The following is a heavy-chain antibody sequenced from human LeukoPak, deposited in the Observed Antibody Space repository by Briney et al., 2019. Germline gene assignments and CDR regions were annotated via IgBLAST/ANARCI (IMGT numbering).Heavy chain of an antibody. Sequence: ASVKVSCKASGYTFTSYGISWVRQAPGQGLAWMGWISAYNGNTNYAQKLQGRVTMTTDTSTSTAYMELRSLRSDDTAVYYCARDADSSGWHDAFDIWGQGTMVTVSS. CDR3: ARDADSSGWHDAFDI. CDR2: ISAYNGNT. CDR1: GYTFTSYG. J-gene: IGHJ3*02. D-gene: IGHD6-19*01. V-gene: IGHV1-18*01.